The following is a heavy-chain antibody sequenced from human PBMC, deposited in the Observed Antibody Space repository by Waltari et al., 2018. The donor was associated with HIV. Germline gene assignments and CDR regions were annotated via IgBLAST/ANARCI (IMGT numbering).Heavy chain of an antibody. Sequence: EVQLVESGGDLVQPGGSLRLSCAASGFTFSDYRMPWVRQAPGKGLVGVSRINSDGSSTNYADSVKGRFTISRDNAKNTLYLQMNSLRVEDTAVYYCASPAGKAYWGQGSLVTVSS. J-gene: IGHJ4*02. D-gene: IGHD3-10*01. V-gene: IGHV3-74*01. CDR1: GFTFSDYR. CDR2: INSDGSST. CDR3: ASPAGKAY.